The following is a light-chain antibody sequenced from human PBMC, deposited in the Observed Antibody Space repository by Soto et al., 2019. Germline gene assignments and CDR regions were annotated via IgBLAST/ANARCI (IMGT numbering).Light chain of an antibody. CDR2: GTS. V-gene: IGKV3-20*01. J-gene: IGKJ5*01. CDR3: QQYGCSAIT. CDR1: HSVNNNY. Sequence: EIVLTQSPGTLSLSPGERATLSCRASHSVNNNYLAWYQQQPGQAPRLLIYGTSSGATGIPDRFSGSGSGTDFTLTSSRLEPEYFALYYWQQYGCSAITIGQGTRLEIK.